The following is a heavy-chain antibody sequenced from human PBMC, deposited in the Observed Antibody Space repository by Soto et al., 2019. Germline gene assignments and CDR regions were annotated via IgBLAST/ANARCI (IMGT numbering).Heavy chain of an antibody. D-gene: IGHD2-15*01. J-gene: IGHJ4*02. CDR1: GSEIRYNS. CDR3: AKDRRKVVVATASEY. V-gene: IGHV3-30*18. CDR2: RSYDGSNK. Sequence: PRSSLRQFRRASGSEIRYNSVDGVRLDTGKGLEWVAVRSYDGSNKCYACSVKGRCTISRDNSKSTLYLQMNSLRAEDTAVYYCAKDRRKVVVATASEYWLQRSLVTV.